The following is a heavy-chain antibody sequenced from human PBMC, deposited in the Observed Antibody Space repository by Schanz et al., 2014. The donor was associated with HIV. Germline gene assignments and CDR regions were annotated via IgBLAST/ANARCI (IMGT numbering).Heavy chain of an antibody. J-gene: IGHJ6*02. Sequence: QVQLVESGGGVVQPGRSLRLSCAASGFTFSSYAMHWVRQAPGKGLEWVAVISNDGSNKYYTDSVKGRFTISRDKSKNTVYLQMNSLRPEDTAVYYCARMEQLIIGYYYGMDVWGQGTTVTVSS. CDR1: GFTFSSYA. CDR3: ARMEQLIIGYYYGMDV. D-gene: IGHD3-16*01. V-gene: IGHV3-30-3*01. CDR2: ISNDGSNK.